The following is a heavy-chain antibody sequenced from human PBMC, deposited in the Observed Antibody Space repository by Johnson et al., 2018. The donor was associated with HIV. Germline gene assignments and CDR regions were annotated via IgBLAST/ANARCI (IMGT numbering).Heavy chain of an antibody. Sequence: VQLVESGGVVVQPGGSLRLSCAASGFTFDDYAMHWVRQAPGKGLEWVSLISWDGGSTYYADSVKGRFPISRDNRKNSLYLQMNSLRAEDTALYYCAKGSRYGHGSPFDIWGQGTMVTVSS. D-gene: IGHD5-18*01. V-gene: IGHV3-43D*03. J-gene: IGHJ3*02. CDR2: ISWDGGST. CDR1: GFTFDDYA. CDR3: AKGSRYGHGSPFDI.